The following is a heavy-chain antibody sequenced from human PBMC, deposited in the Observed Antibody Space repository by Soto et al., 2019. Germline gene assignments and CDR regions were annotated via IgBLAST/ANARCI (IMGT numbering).Heavy chain of an antibody. CDR1: GFTFSSYS. Sequence: GGSLRLSCAASGFTFSSYSMNWVRQAPGKGLEWVSSISSSSSYIYYADSVKGRFTISRDNAKNSLYLQMNSLRAEDTAVYYCASQILSSTNFDYWGQGTLVTVSS. CDR2: ISSSSSYI. CDR3: ASQILSSTNFDY. J-gene: IGHJ4*02. V-gene: IGHV3-21*01. D-gene: IGHD2-15*01.